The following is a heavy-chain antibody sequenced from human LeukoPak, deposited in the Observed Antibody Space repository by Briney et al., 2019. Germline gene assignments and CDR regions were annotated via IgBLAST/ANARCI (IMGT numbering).Heavy chain of an antibody. D-gene: IGHD3-16*01. V-gene: IGHV3-30*03. J-gene: IGHJ4*02. CDR3: ARDTFGSFDY. CDR1: GFTFNTNA. CDR2: VSHDESQK. Sequence: GGSLRLSCAASGFTFNTNAMHWVRQAPGKGLEWVAVVSHDESQKYYADSVKGRFTISRDNSRNTLYLQMNSLRTEDTAAYYCARDTFGSFDYWGQGTLVTVSS.